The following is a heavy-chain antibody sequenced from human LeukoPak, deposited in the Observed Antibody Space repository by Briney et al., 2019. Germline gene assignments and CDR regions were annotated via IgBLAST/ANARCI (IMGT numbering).Heavy chain of an antibody. V-gene: IGHV1-18*01. CDR3: ARWSYSSDWYFGTFDI. CDR2: ISTYDGNT. CDR1: GYTFNTYA. J-gene: IGHJ3*02. Sequence: ASVKVSCKASGYTFNTYAISWVRQAPGQGLEWMSCISTYDGNTNYAHNLQGRVTMTTDTSTRTAYMELRSLRSGDTAVYYCARWSYSSDWYFGTFDIWGQGTTVTISS. D-gene: IGHD6-19*01.